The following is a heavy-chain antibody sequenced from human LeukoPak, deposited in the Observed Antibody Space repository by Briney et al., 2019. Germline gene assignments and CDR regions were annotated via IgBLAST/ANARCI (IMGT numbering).Heavy chain of an antibody. Sequence: ASVKVSCKASGYTFTSYDINWVRQATGQGLEWMGWMNPNSGNTGYAQKFQGRVTMTRNTSISTAYMELSSLRSEDTAVYYCARSPGYCSGGSCSSDKNWFDPWGQGTLVTVSS. D-gene: IGHD2-15*01. CDR1: GYTFTSYD. V-gene: IGHV1-8*01. CDR2: MNPNSGNT. CDR3: ARSPGYCSGGSCSSDKNWFDP. J-gene: IGHJ5*02.